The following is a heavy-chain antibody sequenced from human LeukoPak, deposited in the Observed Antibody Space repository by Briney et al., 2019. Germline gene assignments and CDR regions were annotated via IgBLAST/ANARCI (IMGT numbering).Heavy chain of an antibody. Sequence: GGSLRLSCAASGFTFSSYAMSWVRQAPGKGLEWVSAISGSGGSTYYADSVKGRFTISRDNSKNTLYLQMNSLRAEDTAVYYFAKDQDAGYDILTGYFNNNDYWGQGTLVTVSS. CDR2: ISGSGGST. V-gene: IGHV3-23*01. CDR1: GFTFSSYA. D-gene: IGHD3-9*01. CDR3: AKDQDAGYDILTGYFNNNDY. J-gene: IGHJ4*02.